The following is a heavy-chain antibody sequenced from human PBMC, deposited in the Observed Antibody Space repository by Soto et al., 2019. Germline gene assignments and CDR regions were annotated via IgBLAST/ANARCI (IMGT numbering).Heavy chain of an antibody. CDR3: ARDRFFDY. D-gene: IGHD3-16*01. CDR1: GGSIRNYY. Sequence: QVQLQESGPGLVKPSETLSLTCTVSGGSIRNYYWSWIRQPPGKGLEWIGSVYESGVTNYNPSLDSRVTISIDTSKSQFSLKLTSVTAADTAVYYCARDRFFDYWCQGTLVTVSS. CDR2: VYESGVT. V-gene: IGHV4-59*01. J-gene: IGHJ4*02.